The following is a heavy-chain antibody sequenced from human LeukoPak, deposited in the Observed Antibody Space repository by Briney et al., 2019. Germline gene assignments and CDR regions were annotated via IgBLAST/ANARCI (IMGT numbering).Heavy chain of an antibody. D-gene: IGHD6-19*01. J-gene: IGHJ6*03. Sequence: SETLSLTCAVYGGSFSGYYWSWIRQPPGKGLEWIGEINHSGSTNYNPSLKSRVTISVDTSKNQFSLKLSSVTAADTAAYYCARVAVTRYYYSFYYMDVWGKGTTVTVSS. V-gene: IGHV4-34*01. CDR2: INHSGST. CDR3: ARVAVTRYYYSFYYMDV. CDR1: GGSFSGYY.